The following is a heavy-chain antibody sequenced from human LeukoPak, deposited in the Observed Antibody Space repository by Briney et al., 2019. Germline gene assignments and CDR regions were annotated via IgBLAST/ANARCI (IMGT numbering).Heavy chain of an antibody. V-gene: IGHV4-4*07. CDR1: GASISDYY. D-gene: IGHD2/OR15-2a*01. CDR3: AGDNTNDGFDI. Sequence: SETLSPTCTVSGASISDYYWSWIRQPAGKGLEWIGRIYTSGSINYNPSLKSRVTMSVDTSKNQFSLKVNSVTAADTAVYYCAGDNTNDGFDIWGQGTMVTVSS. CDR2: IYTSGSI. J-gene: IGHJ3*02.